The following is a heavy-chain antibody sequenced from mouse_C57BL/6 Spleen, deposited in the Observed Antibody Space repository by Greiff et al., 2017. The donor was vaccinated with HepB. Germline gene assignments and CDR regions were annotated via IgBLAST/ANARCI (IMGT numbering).Heavy chain of an antibody. J-gene: IGHJ4*01. CDR2: IDPSDSET. CDR1: GYTFTSYW. CDR3: ARGGDYDGDAMDY. Sequence: QVQLKQPGAELVRPGSSVKLSCKASGYTFTSYWMHWVKQRPIQGLEWIGNIDPSDSETHYNQKFKDKATLTVDKSSSTAYMQLSSLTSEDSAVYYCARGGDYDGDAMDYWGQGTSVTVSS. D-gene: IGHD2-4*01. V-gene: IGHV1-52*01.